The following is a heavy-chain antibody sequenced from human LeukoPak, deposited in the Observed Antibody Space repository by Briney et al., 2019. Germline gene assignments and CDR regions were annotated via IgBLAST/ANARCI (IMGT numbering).Heavy chain of an antibody. Sequence: SETLSLTCTVSGVSISSYYWSWIRQPPGEGLEWIGYFYNSGTTNHNPSLKPRVTISVDTSKNQFSLKLTSVTAADTAVYYCARGDSWFDPWGQGTLVTVSS. V-gene: IGHV4-59*01. CDR2: FYNSGTT. J-gene: IGHJ5*02. CDR3: ARGDSWFDP. CDR1: GVSISSYY. D-gene: IGHD4-11*01.